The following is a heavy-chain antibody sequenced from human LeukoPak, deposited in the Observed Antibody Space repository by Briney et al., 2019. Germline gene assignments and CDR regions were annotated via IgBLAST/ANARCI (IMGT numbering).Heavy chain of an antibody. V-gene: IGHV1-2*02. Sequence: ASVKVSCKASGYTFTGYYMHWVRQAPGQGLEWMGWINPNSGGTNYAQKFQGRVTMTRDTSISTAYMELSRLRSDDTAVYYCARVFGYYDSSGYLGYWGQGTLVTVSS. CDR2: INPNSGGT. CDR1: GYTFTGYY. D-gene: IGHD3-22*01. J-gene: IGHJ4*02. CDR3: ARVFGYYDSSGYLGY.